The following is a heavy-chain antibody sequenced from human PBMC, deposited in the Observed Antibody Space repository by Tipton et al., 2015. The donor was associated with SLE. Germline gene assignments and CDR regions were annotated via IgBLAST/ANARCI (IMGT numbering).Heavy chain of an antibody. D-gene: IGHD3-10*01. CDR3: ARERWFGELEDY. J-gene: IGHJ4*02. Sequence: LRLSCAVYGGSFSSYYWSWTRQPPGKGLEWIGEINHSGSTNYNPSLKSRVNISVDTSKNQFSLKLSSVTAADTAVYYCARERWFGELEDYWGQGTLVTVSS. CDR1: GGSFSSYY. V-gene: IGHV4-34*01. CDR2: INHSGST.